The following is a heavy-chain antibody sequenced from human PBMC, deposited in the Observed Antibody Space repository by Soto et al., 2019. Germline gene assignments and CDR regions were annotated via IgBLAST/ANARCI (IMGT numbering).Heavy chain of an antibody. CDR1: GFTFSNYA. CDR2: ISGRSNTI. Sequence: GGSLRLSCVASGFTFSNYAMNWVRQVPGKGLEWVSFISGRSNTIYYADSVKGRFTISRDNAKNSLYLLMNSLRAEDTAVYYCTREGDGSGFFSDFWGQGALVTVSS. J-gene: IGHJ4*02. V-gene: IGHV3-48*01. CDR3: TREGDGSGFFSDF. D-gene: IGHD3-22*01.